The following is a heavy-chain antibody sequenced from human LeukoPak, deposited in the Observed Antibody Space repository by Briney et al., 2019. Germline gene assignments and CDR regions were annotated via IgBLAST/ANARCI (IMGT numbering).Heavy chain of an antibody. CDR2: ISYDGSNK. CDR3: ARDRNRYCSSTSCWNWFDP. V-gene: IGHV3-30*01. Sequence: GGSLRPSCAASGFTFSSYAMHWVRQAPGKGLEWVAVISYDGSNKYYADSVKGRFTISRDNSKNTLYLQMNSLRAEDTAVYYCARDRNRYCSSTSCWNWFDPWGQGTLVTVSS. J-gene: IGHJ5*02. D-gene: IGHD2-2*01. CDR1: GFTFSSYA.